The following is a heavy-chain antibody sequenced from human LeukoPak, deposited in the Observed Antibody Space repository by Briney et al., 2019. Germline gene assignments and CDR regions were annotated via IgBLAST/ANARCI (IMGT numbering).Heavy chain of an antibody. Sequence: ASAKVSCKASGYGFSDVYFNWVRQAPGQGLEWMGWINPHSGATNCAQRFQGRVSMDASFDTAYMELSRLTSDDTAVYYCATSSTVTHTRDPWGQGTLVTVSS. J-gene: IGHJ5*02. D-gene: IGHD4-11*01. V-gene: IGHV1-2*02. CDR1: GYGFSDVY. CDR3: ATSSTVTHTRDP. CDR2: INPHSGAT.